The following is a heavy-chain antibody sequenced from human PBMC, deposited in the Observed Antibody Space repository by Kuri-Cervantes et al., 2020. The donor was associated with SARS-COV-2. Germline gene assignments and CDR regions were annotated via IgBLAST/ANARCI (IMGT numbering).Heavy chain of an antibody. CDR1: GGSISSYY. V-gene: IGHV4-59*12. J-gene: IGHJ4*02. CDR3: ARDVRRLRNYYDSSGYPDY. Sequence: GSLRLSCTVSGGSISSYYWSWIRQPPGKGLEWIGYIYYSGSTNYNPSLKSRVTMSVDTSKNQFSLKLSSVTAADTAVYYCARDVRRLRNYYDSSGYPDYWGQGTLVTVSS. CDR2: IYYSGST. D-gene: IGHD3-22*01.